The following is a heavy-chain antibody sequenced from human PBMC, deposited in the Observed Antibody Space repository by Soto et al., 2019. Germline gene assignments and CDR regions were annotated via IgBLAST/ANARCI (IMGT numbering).Heavy chain of an antibody. CDR3: ARDRGADGGYALPYYYYGMDV. D-gene: IGHD5-12*01. V-gene: IGHV1-46*01. J-gene: IGHJ6*02. Sequence: ASVKVSCKASGYTFTSYYMHWVRQAPGQGLEWMGIIKPSDGSTSYAQKFQGRVTMTRDTSTSTVYIELSSLRSEDTAVYYCARDRGADGGYALPYYYYGMDVWGQGTTVTVSS. CDR2: IKPSDGST. CDR1: GYTFTSYY.